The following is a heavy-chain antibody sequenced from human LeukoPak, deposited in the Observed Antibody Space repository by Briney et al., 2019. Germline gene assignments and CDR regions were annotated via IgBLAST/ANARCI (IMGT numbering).Heavy chain of an antibody. D-gene: IGHD1-26*01. V-gene: IGHV4-34*01. CDR1: GGSFSGYY. Sequence: PSETLSLTCGVYGGSFSGYYWSWIRQPPGKGLEWIGEINHSGSTNYNPSLKSRVTISVDTSKNQFSLKLSSVTAADTAVYYCARALGAWGQGTLVTVSS. CDR2: INHSGST. CDR3: ARALGA. J-gene: IGHJ5*02.